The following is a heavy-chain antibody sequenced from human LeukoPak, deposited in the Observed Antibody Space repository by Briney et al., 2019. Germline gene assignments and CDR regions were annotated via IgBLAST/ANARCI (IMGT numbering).Heavy chain of an antibody. CDR2: TYYKSKWHS. CDR3: ARGLDTAIAS. D-gene: IGHD5-18*01. Sequence: PSETLSLTCAISGDSVSNNSATWNWIRQSPSRGLEWLGRTYYKSKWHSDYAVSAKSRIILNPDTSKNQFSLLLNSVTPEDTAVYFCARGLDTAIASWGQGTLVTVSS. J-gene: IGHJ4*02. V-gene: IGHV6-1*01. CDR1: GDSVSNNSAT.